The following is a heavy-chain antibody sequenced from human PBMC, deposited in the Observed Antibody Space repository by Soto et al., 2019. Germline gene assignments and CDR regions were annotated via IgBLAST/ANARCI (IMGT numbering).Heavy chain of an antibody. V-gene: IGHV3-30-3*01. CDR1: GFTFSSSA. CDR2: ISYDGSNK. Sequence: QVQLVESGGGVVQPGRSLRLSCAASGFTFSSSAMHWVRQAPGKGLEWVAVISYDGSNKYYADSVKGRFTISRDNSKNTLYLQMNSLRAEDTAVYYCARDGDQLLYGHDAFDIWGQGTMVTVSS. CDR3: ARDGDQLLYGHDAFDI. D-gene: IGHD2-2*02. J-gene: IGHJ3*02.